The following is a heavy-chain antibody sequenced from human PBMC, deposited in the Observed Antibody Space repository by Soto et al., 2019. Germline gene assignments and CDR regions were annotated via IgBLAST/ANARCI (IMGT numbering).Heavy chain of an antibody. CDR1: GFTFNYYP. Sequence: QMQLVESGGGVVQPGESLRLSCAASGFTFNYYPMHWVRQTPGKGLEWVAVISFDGSNKYYADSVKGRFTISRDNSKNMLYPQMNSLRAEDAAVYYCARLPGALVAVLYIYPLDGREAMSDVDVWGQGTKVSVSS. V-gene: IGHV3-30-3*01. CDR2: ISFDGSNK. CDR3: ARLPGALVAVLYIYPLDGREAMSDVDV. J-gene: IGHJ6*02. D-gene: IGHD6-19*01.